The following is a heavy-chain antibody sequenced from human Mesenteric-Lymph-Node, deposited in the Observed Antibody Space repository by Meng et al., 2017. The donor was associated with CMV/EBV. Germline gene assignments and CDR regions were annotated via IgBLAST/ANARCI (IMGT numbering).Heavy chain of an antibody. CDR3: ARSSGFFDY. CDR2: ISYDGSNK. J-gene: IGHJ4*02. D-gene: IGHD6-19*01. CDR1: GFTVSSNS. Sequence: GESLKISCAASGFTVSSNSMTWVRQAPGKGLDWVAVISYDGSNKYYADSVKGRFTISRDNSKNTLYLQMNSLRAEDTAVYYCARSSGFFDYWGQGTLVTVSS. V-gene: IGHV3-30*04.